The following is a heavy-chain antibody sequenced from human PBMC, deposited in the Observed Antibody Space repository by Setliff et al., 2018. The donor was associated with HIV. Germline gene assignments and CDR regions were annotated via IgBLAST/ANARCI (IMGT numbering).Heavy chain of an antibody. Sequence: ASVKVSCKASGYTFVSYGISWLRQAPGQGLEWVGWISTDNGNTNYAQKFQGRVTVTTDTSTNTVYMDLRSLKSEDTAVYYCVRGETYAHWPKGDYWGQGTLVTVS. V-gene: IGHV1-18*01. J-gene: IGHJ4*02. D-gene: IGHD3-16*01. CDR3: VRGETYAHWPKGDY. CDR2: ISTDNGNT. CDR1: GYTFVSYG.